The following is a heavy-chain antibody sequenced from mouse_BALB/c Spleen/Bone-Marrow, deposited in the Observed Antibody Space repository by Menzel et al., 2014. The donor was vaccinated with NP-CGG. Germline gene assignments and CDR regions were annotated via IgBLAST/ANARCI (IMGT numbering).Heavy chain of an antibody. CDR3: ARNDNYGAWFAY. CDR2: IDPANGNT. V-gene: IGHV14-3*02. Sequence: EVQLQQSGAELVKPGASVKSSCTASGFNIKDTYMHWVKQRPEQGLEWIGRIDPANGNTKYDPKFQGKATITADTSSNTAYLQLSSLTSEDTAVYYCARNDNYGAWFAYWGQGTLVTVSA. CDR1: GFNIKDTY. D-gene: IGHD2-1*01. J-gene: IGHJ3*01.